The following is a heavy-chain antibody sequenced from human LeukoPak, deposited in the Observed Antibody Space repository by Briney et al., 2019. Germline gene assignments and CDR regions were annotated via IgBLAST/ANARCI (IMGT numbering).Heavy chain of an antibody. CDR2: ISGSGGST. CDR3: AKSPYSSPTYYFDY. J-gene: IGHJ4*02. CDR1: GFTFSSYA. V-gene: IGHV3-23*01. D-gene: IGHD6-13*01. Sequence: GGSLRLSCAASGFTFSSYAMSWVRQAPGKGQEWVSAISGSGGSTYYADSVKGRFTISRDNSKNTLYLQMNSLRAEDTAVYYCAKSPYSSPTYYFDYWGPGTLVTVSS.